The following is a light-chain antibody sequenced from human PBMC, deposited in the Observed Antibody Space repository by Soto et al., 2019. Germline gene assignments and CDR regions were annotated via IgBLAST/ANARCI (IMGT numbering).Light chain of an antibody. CDR1: SSNIGSNI. CDR3: AAWDDSLNNFV. J-gene: IGLJ1*01. CDR2: SNN. Sequence: QSVRTQPPSASGTPGQRVAISCSGSSSNIGSNIVNWYHQVPGTAPKLLLYSNNQRPSGVPDRFSGSKSGTSASLAISDLQSDDEADYYCAAWDDSLNNFVFG. V-gene: IGLV1-44*01.